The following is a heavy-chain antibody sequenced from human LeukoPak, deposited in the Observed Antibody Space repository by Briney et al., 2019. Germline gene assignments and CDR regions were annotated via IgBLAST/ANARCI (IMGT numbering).Heavy chain of an antibody. CDR3: AKDNRPEYYYGSGSFSPPDY. Sequence: TGGSLRLSCAASGFTFSSYEMNWVRQAPGKGLEWVSYISSSGSTIYYADSVKGRFTISRDNAKNSLYLQMNSLRAEDTAVYYCAKDNRPEYYYGSGSFSPPDYWGQGTLVTVSS. CDR2: ISSSGSTI. J-gene: IGHJ4*02. CDR1: GFTFSSYE. D-gene: IGHD3-10*01. V-gene: IGHV3-48*03.